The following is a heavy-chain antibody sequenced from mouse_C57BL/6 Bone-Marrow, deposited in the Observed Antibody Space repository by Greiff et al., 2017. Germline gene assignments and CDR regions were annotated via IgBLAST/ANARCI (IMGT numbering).Heavy chain of an antibody. Sequence: QVQLQQPGAELVKPGASVKLSCKASGYTFTSYWMHWVKQRPGQGLEWIGMIHPNSGSTHYNEKFKSKAKLTVDKSSSTAYMQLSSLTSEDSAVYYCALITTVGFDYWGQGTTLTVSS. V-gene: IGHV1-64*01. CDR3: ALITTVGFDY. J-gene: IGHJ2*01. CDR1: GYTFTSYW. CDR2: IHPNSGST. D-gene: IGHD1-1*01.